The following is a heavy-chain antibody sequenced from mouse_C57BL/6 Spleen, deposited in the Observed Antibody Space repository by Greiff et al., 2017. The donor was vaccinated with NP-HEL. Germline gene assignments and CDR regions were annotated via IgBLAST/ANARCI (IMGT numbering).Heavy chain of an antibody. CDR1: GYTFTDYE. J-gene: IGHJ2*01. Sequence: VQLQQSGAELVRPGASVTLSCKASGYTFTDYEMHWVKQTPVHGLEWIGAIDPETGGTAYNQKFKGKAILTADKSSSTAYMELRSLTSEDSAVYYCTRYYSNYRFDYWGQGTTLTVSS. CDR3: TRYYSNYRFDY. CDR2: IDPETGGT. V-gene: IGHV1-15*01. D-gene: IGHD2-5*01.